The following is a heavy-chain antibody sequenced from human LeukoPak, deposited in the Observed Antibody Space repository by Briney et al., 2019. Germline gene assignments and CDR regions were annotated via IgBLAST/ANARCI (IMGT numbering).Heavy chain of an antibody. J-gene: IGHJ4*02. V-gene: IGHV3-7*01. CDR3: ARDTGCAGGNCFSFYDS. D-gene: IGHD2-15*01. Sequence: GGSLRLSCAASGFTFSTYWMTWVRQAPGKGLEWVANIKEDGSQKYYVDSVKGRFTISRDNAKNLLYLQMDSLRAEDTAVYYCARDTGCAGGNCFSFYDSWGQGTLVTVSS. CDR2: IKEDGSQK. CDR1: GFTFSTYW.